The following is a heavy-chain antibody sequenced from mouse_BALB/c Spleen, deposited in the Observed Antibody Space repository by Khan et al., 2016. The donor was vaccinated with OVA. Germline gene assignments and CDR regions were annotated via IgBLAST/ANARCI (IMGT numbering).Heavy chain of an antibody. CDR1: GFSLTSNG. J-gene: IGHJ2*01. V-gene: IGHV2-3*01. CDR2: IWGDGSI. Sequence: QVQLKQSGPGLAAPTQSLSITCTVSGFSLTSNGVSWVRQPPGKGLEWLGVIWGDGSINYHSVLKSRLSISKDNSKSQVFLKLNSLQTDDTATYYGAKLRVFYFDYWGQGTTLTVSA. CDR3: AKLRVFYFDY.